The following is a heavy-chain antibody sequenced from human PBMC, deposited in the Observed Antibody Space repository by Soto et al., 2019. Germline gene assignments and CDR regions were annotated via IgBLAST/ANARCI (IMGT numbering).Heavy chain of an antibody. CDR1: GFTFSSYT. D-gene: IGHD3-3*01. V-gene: IGHV3-21*04. CDR2: ISSSSSYM. Sequence: EVQLVESGGGLVKPGGSLRLSCAASGFTFSSYTMNWVRQAPGKGLEWVSSISSSSSYMYYGDSLKGRFTISRDNSKNTLYLQMNSLRAEDTAVYYCAKAGDAEDFWSGYYNHYFDYWGQGTLVTVSS. J-gene: IGHJ4*02. CDR3: AKAGDAEDFWSGYYNHYFDY.